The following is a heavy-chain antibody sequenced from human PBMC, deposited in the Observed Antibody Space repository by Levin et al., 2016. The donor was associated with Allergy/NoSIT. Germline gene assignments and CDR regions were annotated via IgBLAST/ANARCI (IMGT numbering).Heavy chain of an antibody. CDR2: ISYDGSNK. D-gene: IGHD3-22*01. Sequence: WIRQPPGKGLEWVAVISYDGSNKYYADSVKGRFTISRDNSKNTLYLQMNSLRAEDTAVYYCARGGLDYYDSSGYYLPNDYWGQGTLVTVSS. CDR3: ARGGLDYYDSSGYYLPNDY. J-gene: IGHJ4*02. V-gene: IGHV3-30-3*01.